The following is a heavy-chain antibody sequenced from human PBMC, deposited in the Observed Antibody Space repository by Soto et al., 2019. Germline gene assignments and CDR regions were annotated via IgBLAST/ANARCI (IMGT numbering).Heavy chain of an antibody. D-gene: IGHD1-20*01. CDR2: IKQDGIGK. Sequence: EVQLVESGGGLVQPGGSLRLSCAASGFTFSNCWMSWVRQAPGKGLEWVANIKQDGIGKYYVDSVKGRFTISRDNARNSLYLQMNELRAEDTAVYYCASDAFNFPDPVSSEAVDIWGKGTMVTVSS. CDR1: GFTFSNCW. J-gene: IGHJ3*02. V-gene: IGHV3-7*01. CDR3: ASDAFNFPDPVSSEAVDI.